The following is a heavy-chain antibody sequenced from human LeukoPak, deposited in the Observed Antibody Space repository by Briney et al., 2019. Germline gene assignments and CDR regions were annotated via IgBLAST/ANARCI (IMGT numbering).Heavy chain of an antibody. CDR2: ISYDGSNK. Sequence: PGGSLRLSCAASGFTFSSYAMHWVRQAPGKGLEWVAVISYDGSNKYYADSVKGRFTISRDNSKNTLYLQMNSLRAEDTAVYYCARSPQVGAKRGFFDYWGQGTLVTVSS. V-gene: IGHV3-30-3*01. J-gene: IGHJ4*02. D-gene: IGHD1-26*01. CDR3: ARSPQVGAKRGFFDY. CDR1: GFTFSSYA.